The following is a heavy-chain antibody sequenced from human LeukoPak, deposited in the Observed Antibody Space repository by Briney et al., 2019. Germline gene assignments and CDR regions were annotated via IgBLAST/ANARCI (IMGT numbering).Heavy chain of an antibody. J-gene: IGHJ4*02. CDR2: ISSSSSYI. CDR3: ARAVGTVTNPYYFDY. Sequence: GGSLRLSCAASGFTFSSYSMNWVRQAPGKGLEWVSSISSSSSYIYYADSVKGRFTISRDNAKNSLYLQMNSLRAEDTAVYYCARAVGTVTNPYYFDYWGQGTLVTVSS. V-gene: IGHV3-21*01. D-gene: IGHD4-17*01. CDR1: GFTFSSYS.